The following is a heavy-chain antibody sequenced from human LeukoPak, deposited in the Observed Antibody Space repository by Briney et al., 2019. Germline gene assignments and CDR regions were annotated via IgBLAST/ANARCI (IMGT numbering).Heavy chain of an antibody. CDR1: GYAFTGYY. J-gene: IGHJ6*02. CDR3: ASKDYGSGDNGMEV. V-gene: IGHV1-2*02. Sequence: GASVKVSCKASGYAFTGYYMHWVRQAPGQGLECMGWMNLKSGGANYAQKFQGRVTMTRDTSITTAYMELSRLRSDDTAVYYCASKDYGSGDNGMEVWGQGTTVTVSS. CDR2: MNLKSGGA. D-gene: IGHD3-10*01.